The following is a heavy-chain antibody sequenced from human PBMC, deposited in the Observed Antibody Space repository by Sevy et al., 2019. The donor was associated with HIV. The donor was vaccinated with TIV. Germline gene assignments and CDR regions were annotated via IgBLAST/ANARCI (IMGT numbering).Heavy chain of an antibody. CDR2: VYYSGST. V-gene: IGHV4-61*01. CDR3: ARDFSWNGLDY. J-gene: IGHJ4*02. D-gene: IGHD1-1*01. CDR1: GGCMSSRSYY. Sequence: SETLSLTCTVSGGCMSSRSYYWSWIRQPPGKGLEWIGSVYYSGSTNYDPSLKSRVTISVDTSKNQFFLKLSSVTAADTAVYYCARDFSWNGLDYWGQGTLVTVSS.